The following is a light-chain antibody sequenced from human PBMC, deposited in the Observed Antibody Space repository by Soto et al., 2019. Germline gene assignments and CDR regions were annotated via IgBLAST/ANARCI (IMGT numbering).Light chain of an antibody. J-gene: IGKJ5*01. CDR2: AAS. CDR1: QDIDNY. Sequence: IQLTQSPSSLSASVGESVSITCRARQDIDNYLNWYQHRPGEAPTLLIYAASYLEAGVPARVRGSGYWTHYSFTLASLQPADPATYYCKHHDTRPTWTFGQGKRLE. CDR3: KHHDTRPTWT. V-gene: IGKV1-33*01.